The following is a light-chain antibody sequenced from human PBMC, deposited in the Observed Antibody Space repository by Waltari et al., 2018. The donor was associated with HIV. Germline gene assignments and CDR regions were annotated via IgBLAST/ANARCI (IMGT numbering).Light chain of an antibody. CDR1: KLGDTY. CDR3: QAWDSSSAVV. J-gene: IGLJ2*01. CDR2: QNS. Sequence: YELTQPPSVSVSPGQTASITCSGDKLGDTYASWYQQKPGQSPVLVIYQNSKRPSGIPERFSGSNSGDTATLTISGTQAVDEADYYCQAWDSSSAVVFGGGTKLTVL. V-gene: IGLV3-1*01.